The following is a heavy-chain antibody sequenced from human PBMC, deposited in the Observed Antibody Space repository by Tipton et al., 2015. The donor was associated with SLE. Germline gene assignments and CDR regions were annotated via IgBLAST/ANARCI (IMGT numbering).Heavy chain of an antibody. CDR3: ARESQLVLNWFDP. J-gene: IGHJ5*02. CDR2: INHSGST. D-gene: IGHD6-6*01. Sequence: TLSLTCTVSGASIRSHYWSWIRQSPGKGLGWIGEINHSGSTNYNPSLKSRVTIPVDTTKNQFPLKLSSVTAADTAVYYCARESQLVLNWFDPWGQGTLVTVSS. CDR1: GASIRSHY. V-gene: IGHV4-59*11.